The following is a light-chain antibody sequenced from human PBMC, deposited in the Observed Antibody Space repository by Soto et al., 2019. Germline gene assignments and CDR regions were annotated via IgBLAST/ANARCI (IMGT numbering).Light chain of an antibody. CDR1: SSDVGGYNF. Sequence: QSALTQPASVSGSPGQSITISCAGTSSDVGGYNFVSWYQQHPGKAPKVMIFEVSNRASGISNRFSGSKSGNTASLTISGLRAEDEADYYCSSYTSSSTWVFGGGTKL. CDR3: SSYTSSSTWV. CDR2: EVS. J-gene: IGLJ3*02. V-gene: IGLV2-14*01.